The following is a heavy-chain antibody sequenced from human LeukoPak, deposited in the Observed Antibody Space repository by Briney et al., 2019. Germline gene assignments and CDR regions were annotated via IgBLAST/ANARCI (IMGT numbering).Heavy chain of an antibody. V-gene: IGHV1-18*01. CDR2: ISYKGNT. D-gene: IGHD5-12*01. Sequence: GASVKVSCKASGYTFTSYGISWVRQAPGQGLEWMGRISYKGNTNCTHKPQGRVTMTTDTSTSTACMELRSLRSDDTAVYYCARVRKGATDFFDYWGQGTLVTVSS. J-gene: IGHJ4*02. CDR1: GYTFTSYG. CDR3: ARVRKGATDFFDY.